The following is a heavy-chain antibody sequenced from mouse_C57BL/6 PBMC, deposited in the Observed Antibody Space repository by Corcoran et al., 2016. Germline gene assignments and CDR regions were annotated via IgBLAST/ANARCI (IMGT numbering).Heavy chain of an antibody. D-gene: IGHD2-12*01. CDR3: ARSYVTGNAMDY. V-gene: IGHV1-66*01. CDR1: GYNFTSYY. J-gene: IGHJ4*01. CDR2: IYPGSGNT. Sequence: QVQLQQSGPELVKPGASVKISCKASGYNFTSYYFHWVKQRPGQGLEWIGWIYPGSGNTKYNEKFKGKATLTADTSSITAYMQLSSLTSEDSAFYYCARSYVTGNAMDYWGQGSSVTVS.